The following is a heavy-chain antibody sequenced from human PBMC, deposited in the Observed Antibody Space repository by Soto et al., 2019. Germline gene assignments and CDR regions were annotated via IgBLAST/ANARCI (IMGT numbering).Heavy chain of an antibody. D-gene: IGHD3-10*01. CDR3: ASGRSVRGVIRTLDY. V-gene: IGHV1-2*02. CDR2: INPNSGGT. Sequence: ASVKVSCKASGYTFTGYYMHWVRQAPGQGLEWMGWINPNSGGTNYAQKLQGRVTMTRDTSLSTAYMELSRLRSDDTAVYYCASGRSVRGVIRTLDYWGQGTLVTVSS. CDR1: GYTFTGYY. J-gene: IGHJ4*02.